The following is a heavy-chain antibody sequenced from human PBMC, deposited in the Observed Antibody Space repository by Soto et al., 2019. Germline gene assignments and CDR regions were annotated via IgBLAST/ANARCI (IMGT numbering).Heavy chain of an antibody. Sequence: GGSLRLSCAASGFTFSSYDMNWVRQAPEKGLEWVSSISASGDTTYYAASVKGRFTISRDNSRNTLYLQMNRLRVEDTAVYYCAIPPTSSWFRNRGQGRLVTVSS. CDR3: AIPPTSSWFRN. V-gene: IGHV3-23*01. CDR1: GFTFSSYD. CDR2: ISASGDTT. D-gene: IGHD6-13*01. J-gene: IGHJ4*02.